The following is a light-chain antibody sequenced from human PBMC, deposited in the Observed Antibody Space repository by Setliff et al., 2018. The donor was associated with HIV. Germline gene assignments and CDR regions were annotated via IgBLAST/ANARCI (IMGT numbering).Light chain of an antibody. CDR1: SSDVGGYNC. CDR2: DVS. V-gene: IGLV2-14*03. Sequence: QSALTQPASVSGSPGQSITISCTGTSSDVGGYNCVSWYQQHPGKAPKLMIYDVSNRPSGVSNRFSGSKSGNTASLTISGLQAEDEADYYCSSYTRSSTRVFGTGTKVTVL. J-gene: IGLJ1*01. CDR3: SSYTRSSTRV.